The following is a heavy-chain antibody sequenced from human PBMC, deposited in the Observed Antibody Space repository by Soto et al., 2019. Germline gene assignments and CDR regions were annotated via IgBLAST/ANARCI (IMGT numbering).Heavy chain of an antibody. D-gene: IGHD3-16*01. Sequence: QVQLQESGPGLVKPSQTLSLTCTVSGGSISSGDYYWSWIRQPPGKGLEWIGYIYYSGSTYYNPSLKSRVTISVDTSKNQFSLKLSSVTAADTAVYYCARAGLLGGTRWNAFDIWGQGTMVTVSS. CDR2: IYYSGST. CDR1: GGSISSGDYY. J-gene: IGHJ3*02. CDR3: ARAGLLGGTRWNAFDI. V-gene: IGHV4-30-4*01.